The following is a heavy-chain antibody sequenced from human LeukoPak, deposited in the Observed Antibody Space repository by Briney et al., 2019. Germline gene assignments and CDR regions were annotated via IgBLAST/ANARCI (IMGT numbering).Heavy chain of an antibody. CDR1: GFTVSSNY. V-gene: IGHV3-53*01. Sequence: GGSLRLSCAASGFTVSSNYLSWVRQAPGKGLEWVSFIYRDGTTYYADSVKGRFTISRDNSKNTLYLQKNSLRAEDTAVYYCARDRGGGDGYPLDYWGQGTLVTVSS. J-gene: IGHJ4*02. CDR2: IYRDGTT. CDR3: ARDRGGGDGYPLDY. D-gene: IGHD5-24*01.